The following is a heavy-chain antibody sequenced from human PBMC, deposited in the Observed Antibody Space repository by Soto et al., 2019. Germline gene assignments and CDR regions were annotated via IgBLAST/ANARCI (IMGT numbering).Heavy chain of an antibody. J-gene: IGHJ3*01. CDR2: ISDTSRTI. CDR3: ARGDSRSYYYVYAFDV. D-gene: IGHD3-22*01. V-gene: IGHV3-48*03. CDR1: GFSLSSHE. Sequence: EVQLLESGGGLVQPGGSLTLSCVASGFSLSSHEMNWVRQAPGKGLEWISYISDTSRTIYYADSVRGRCTISRDNAKNSVSLQMNGLGVEDTAVYYCARGDSRSYYYVYAFDVWGQGTVVTVSS.